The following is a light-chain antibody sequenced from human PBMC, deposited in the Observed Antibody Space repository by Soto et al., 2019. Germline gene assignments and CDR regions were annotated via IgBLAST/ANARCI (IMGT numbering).Light chain of an antibody. V-gene: IGKV3-20*01. Sequence: IVLTQSPGTLSLSPWERTTLSCSASQSISRYLAWYQQKPGQGPRLLIYGASSRATGTPDRFSGSGSGTDFTLTINRLEPEDFALYYCQQYNNWPPWTFGQGTKVDNK. CDR3: QQYNNWPPWT. CDR1: QSISRY. J-gene: IGKJ1*01. CDR2: GAS.